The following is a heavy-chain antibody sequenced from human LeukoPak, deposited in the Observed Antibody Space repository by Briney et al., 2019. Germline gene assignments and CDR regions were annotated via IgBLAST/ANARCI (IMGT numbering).Heavy chain of an antibody. CDR2: INHSGST. Sequence: SETLSLTCAVYGGSFSAYYWSWIRQPPGKGLEWIGEINHSGSTNYNPSLKSRVTISVDTSKNQFSLKLSSVTAADTAVYYCARQVRRGYSYGYSGGILDYWGQGTLVTVSS. D-gene: IGHD5-18*01. J-gene: IGHJ4*02. CDR3: ARQVRRGYSYGYSGGILDY. CDR1: GGSFSAYY. V-gene: IGHV4-34*01.